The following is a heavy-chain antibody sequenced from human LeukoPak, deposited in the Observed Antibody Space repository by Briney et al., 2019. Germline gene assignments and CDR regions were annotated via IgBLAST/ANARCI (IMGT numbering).Heavy chain of an antibody. CDR2: ISSSSSYI. CDR3: ARGFITMIVGVDY. V-gene: IGHV3-21*01. CDR1: GFTFSSYS. J-gene: IGHJ4*02. D-gene: IGHD3-22*01. Sequence: SGGSLRLSCAASGFTFSSYSMNWVRQAPGKGLEWVSSISSSSSYIYYADSVKGRFTISRDNAKNSLYLQMNSLRAEDTAVYYCARGFITMIVGVDYWGQGTLVTVSS.